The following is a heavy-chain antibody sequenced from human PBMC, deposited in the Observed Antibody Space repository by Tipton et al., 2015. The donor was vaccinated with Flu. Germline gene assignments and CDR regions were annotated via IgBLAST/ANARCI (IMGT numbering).Heavy chain of an antibody. D-gene: IGHD4-17*01. Sequence: TLSLTCSVSGGSIGSPYCWGWVRQPPGKGLEWIGRIYTSGSTNYNPSLKSRVTMSLDTSKNQFSMKLSSVTAADTAVYYCARLDDYGDFVDNWGQGTLVTVSS. CDR3: ARLDDYGDFVDN. V-gene: IGHV4-59*10. CDR1: GGSIGSPYC. J-gene: IGHJ4*02. CDR2: IYTSGST.